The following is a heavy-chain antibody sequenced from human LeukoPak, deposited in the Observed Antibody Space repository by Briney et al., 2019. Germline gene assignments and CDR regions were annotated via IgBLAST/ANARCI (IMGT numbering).Heavy chain of an antibody. Sequence: AGGSLRLCCAASGFTFSSYSMNWVRQAPGKGLEWVSSISSSSSYIYYADSVKGRFTISRDNAKNSLYLQMNSLRAEDTAVYYCARKDFWSGLYYFDYWGQGTLVTVSS. J-gene: IGHJ4*02. CDR2: ISSSSSYI. CDR1: GFTFSSYS. CDR3: ARKDFWSGLYYFDY. D-gene: IGHD3-3*01. V-gene: IGHV3-21*01.